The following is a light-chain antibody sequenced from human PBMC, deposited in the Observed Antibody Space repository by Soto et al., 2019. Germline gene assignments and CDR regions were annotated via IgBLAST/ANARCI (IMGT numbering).Light chain of an antibody. CDR2: GAS. CDR3: QQYNNWFSIT. J-gene: IGKJ5*01. V-gene: IGKV3-15*01. CDR1: QSVIGN. Sequence: EIVMTQSQATLSVSPGERATLPCRASQSVIGNLAWYQQKPGQAPRLLIYGASTRANGIPARFSGSGSGTEFTLTISSLQSEDFAVYYCQQYNNWFSITFGQGTRLEIK.